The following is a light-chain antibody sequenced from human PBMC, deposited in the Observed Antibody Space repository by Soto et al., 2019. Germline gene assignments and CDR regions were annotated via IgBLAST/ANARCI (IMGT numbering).Light chain of an antibody. CDR1: QSVSSSY. V-gene: IGKV3-20*01. CDR2: GAS. CDR3: QQYGSSPPVT. Sequence: EIVLTQSPGTRSLSPGERATLSCRASQSVSSSYLAWYQQKPGQAPRLLIYGASSRATGIPDRFSGRGSGTDFTLTVSKLEPEDYAVDYCQQYGSSPPVTCGGGTKVEIK. J-gene: IGKJ4*01.